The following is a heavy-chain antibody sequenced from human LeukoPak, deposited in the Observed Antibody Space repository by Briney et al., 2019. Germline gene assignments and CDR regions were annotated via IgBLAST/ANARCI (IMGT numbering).Heavy chain of an antibody. Sequence: GGSLRLSCAASGFTFSDYYMSWIRQAPGKGLEWVSYISSSGSTIYYADSVKGRFTISRDNAKNSLYLQMNSLRAEDTAVYYCARVPIFGSGSYYKMAYYYYMDVWGKGTTVTISS. CDR3: ARVPIFGSGSYYKMAYYYYMDV. CDR1: GFTFSDYY. V-gene: IGHV3-11*01. J-gene: IGHJ6*03. CDR2: ISSSGSTI. D-gene: IGHD3-10*01.